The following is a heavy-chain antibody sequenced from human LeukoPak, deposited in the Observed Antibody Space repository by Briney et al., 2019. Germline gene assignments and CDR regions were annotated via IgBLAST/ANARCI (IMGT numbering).Heavy chain of an antibody. J-gene: IGHJ4*02. D-gene: IGHD1/OR15-1a*01. Sequence: GGSLRLSCAASGFTFSSYSMNWVRQAPGKGLEWVSSISSSSSYIYYADSVKGRFTISRDNAKNSLYLQMNSLRAEDTAVYFCVRTYGGSNWDKTYFDYWGQGTLVTISS. CDR1: GFTFSSYS. CDR3: VRTYGGSNWDKTYFDY. CDR2: ISSSSSYI. V-gene: IGHV3-21*01.